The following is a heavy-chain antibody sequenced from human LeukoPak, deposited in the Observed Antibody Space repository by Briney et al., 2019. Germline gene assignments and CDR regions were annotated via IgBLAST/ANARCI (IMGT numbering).Heavy chain of an antibody. CDR1: GFTFSSYG. CDR3: ATTGYSSSWYYFDY. V-gene: IGHV3-30*03. Sequence: GRSLRLSCAASGFTFSSYGMHWVRQAPGKGLEWVAVISYDGSNKYYADSVKGRFTISRDNSKNTLYLQMNGLRAEDTAVYYCATTGYSSSWYYFDYWGQGTLVTVSS. J-gene: IGHJ4*02. CDR2: ISYDGSNK. D-gene: IGHD6-13*01.